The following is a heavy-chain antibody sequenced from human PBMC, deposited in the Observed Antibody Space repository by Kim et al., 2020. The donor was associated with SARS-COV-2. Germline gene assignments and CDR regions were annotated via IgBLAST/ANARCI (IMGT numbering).Heavy chain of an antibody. CDR1: GFTFSSYA. J-gene: IGHJ4*02. V-gene: IGHV3-30*04. CDR3: ARDRGFRDGYFDY. D-gene: IGHD3-10*01. CDR2: ISYDGSNK. Sequence: GGSLRLSCAASGFTFSSYAMHWVRQAPGKGLEWVAVISYDGSNKYYADSVKGRFTISRDNSKNTLYLQMNSLRAEDTAVYYCARDRGFRDGYFDYWGQGTLVTVSS.